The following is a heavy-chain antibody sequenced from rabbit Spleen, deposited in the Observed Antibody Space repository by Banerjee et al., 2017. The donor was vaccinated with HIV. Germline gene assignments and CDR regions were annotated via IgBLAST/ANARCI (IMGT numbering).Heavy chain of an antibody. Sequence: QQQLVESGGGLVQPGGSLKLSCTASGFSFSNKAVMCWVRQAPGKGLEWIGCIYTGDGSTWYASWAKGRFTISSHNAQNTLYLQLNSLTAADTATYFCARDLAGVIGWNFCLWGPGTLVTVS. CDR3: ARDLAGVIGWNFCL. D-gene: IGHD4-1*01. J-gene: IGHJ4*01. CDR1: GFSFSNKA. CDR2: IYTGDGST. V-gene: IGHV1S47*01.